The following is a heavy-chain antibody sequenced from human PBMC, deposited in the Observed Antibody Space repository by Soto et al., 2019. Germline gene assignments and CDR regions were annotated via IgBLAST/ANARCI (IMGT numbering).Heavy chain of an antibody. CDR1: GYTFSSYG. CDR3: ARDGVRKVRGVPMDLGYDYFAMDV. J-gene: IGHJ6*02. D-gene: IGHD3-10*01. V-gene: IGHV1-18*01. Sequence: ASVKVSCKTSGYTFSSYGITWVRQAPGQGLEWMGWISVYNGITKYEQKFQGRVTLTTDTSTRTAYMELRSLRSDDTAVYYCARDGVRKVRGVPMDLGYDYFAMDVWGQGTTVTVSS. CDR2: ISVYNGIT.